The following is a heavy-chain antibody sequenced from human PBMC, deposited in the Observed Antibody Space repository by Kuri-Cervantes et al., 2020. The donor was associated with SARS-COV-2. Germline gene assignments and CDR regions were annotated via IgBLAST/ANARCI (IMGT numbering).Heavy chain of an antibody. CDR3: ARHLITGVYYFDQ. Sequence: GESLKISRRGSGYNFTNYWITWVRQMPGRGLDWMGRIDPTDSDTNYWPSFQGHVTISPDKSITTAYLQWSNLKASDTAMYYCARHLITGVYYFDQWGQGILVTVSS. D-gene: IGHD7-27*01. CDR1: GYNFTNYW. V-gene: IGHV5-10-1*01. J-gene: IGHJ4*02. CDR2: IDPTDSDT.